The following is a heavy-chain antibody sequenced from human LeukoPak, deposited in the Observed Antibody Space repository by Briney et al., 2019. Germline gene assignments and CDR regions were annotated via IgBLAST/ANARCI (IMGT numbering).Heavy chain of an antibody. CDR3: ARHKDGYNLIFDY. D-gene: IGHD5-24*01. Sequence: SETLSLTCTVSGGSISSYYWSWIRQPPGKGLEWIAYISDIGSINYNPSLKSRVTISLDTSKNQFSLKLSSVTAADTAVYYCARHKDGYNLIFDYWGQGTLVTVSS. CDR1: GGSISSYY. J-gene: IGHJ4*02. V-gene: IGHV4-59*08. CDR2: ISDIGSI.